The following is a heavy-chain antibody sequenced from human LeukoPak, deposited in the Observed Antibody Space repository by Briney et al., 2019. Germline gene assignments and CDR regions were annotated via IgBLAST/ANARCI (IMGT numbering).Heavy chain of an antibody. CDR1: GFTFSSYW. CDR2: IKQDGSEK. CDR3: ARVGDGSGSYYRYYFDY. V-gene: IGHV3-7*01. D-gene: IGHD3-10*01. J-gene: IGHJ4*02. Sequence: GGSLRLSCAASGFTFSSYWMSWVRQAPGKGLEWVANIKQDGSEKYYVDSVKGRFTISRDNAKNSLYLQMNSLRAEDTAVYYCARVGDGSGSYYRYYFDYWGQGTLVTVSS.